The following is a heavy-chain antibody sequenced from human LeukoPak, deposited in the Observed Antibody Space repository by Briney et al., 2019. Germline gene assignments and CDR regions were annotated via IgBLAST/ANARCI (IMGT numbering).Heavy chain of an antibody. V-gene: IGHV3-73*01. D-gene: IGHD6-6*01. Sequence: GGSLGLSCAASGFTFSGSAMHWVRQASGKGLEWVGRIRNKANSYATAYTASVKCRFTISRDDSKNTAYLQMNSLKTEDTAVYYCTRYSSSDNWFDPWGQGTLVTASS. CDR1: GFTFSGSA. J-gene: IGHJ5*02. CDR2: IRNKANSYAT. CDR3: TRYSSSDNWFDP.